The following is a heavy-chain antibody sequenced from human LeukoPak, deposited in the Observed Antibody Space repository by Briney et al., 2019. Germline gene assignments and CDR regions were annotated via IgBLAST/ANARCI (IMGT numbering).Heavy chain of an antibody. D-gene: IGHD6-13*01. CDR3: ARDLAAAGTSLGY. J-gene: IGHJ4*02. V-gene: IGHV1-2*02. CDR2: INPNSGGT. CDR1: GYTFTSYY. Sequence: GASVKVSCKASGYTFTSYYMHWVRQAPGQGLEWMGWINPNSGGTNYAQKFQGRVTMTRDTSISTAYMELSRLRSDDTAVYYCARDLAAAGTSLGYWGQGTLVTVSS.